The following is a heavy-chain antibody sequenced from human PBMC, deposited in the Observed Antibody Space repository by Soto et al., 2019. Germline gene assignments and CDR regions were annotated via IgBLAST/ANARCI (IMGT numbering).Heavy chain of an antibody. Sequence: GASVKVSCKASGYTFTSYGISWVRQAPGQGLEWMGWISAYNGNTNYAQKLQGRVTMTTDTSTSTAYMELRSLRSDDTAVYYCARVFCSSTSCYNWFDPWRQGTLVTVSS. D-gene: IGHD2-2*01. CDR1: GYTFTSYG. CDR2: ISAYNGNT. CDR3: ARVFCSSTSCYNWFDP. J-gene: IGHJ5*02. V-gene: IGHV1-18*04.